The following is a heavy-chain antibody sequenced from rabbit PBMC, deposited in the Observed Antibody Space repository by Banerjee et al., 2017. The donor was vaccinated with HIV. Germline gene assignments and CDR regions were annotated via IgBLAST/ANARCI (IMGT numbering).Heavy chain of an antibody. Sequence: QEQLVESGGGLVQPEGSLTLTCKASGFDFSSNAMCWVRQAPGKGLEWIACIDTNDGDTDYANWPKGRFTISKTSSTTVTLQMTSLTAADTATYFCARNYVNAFDPWGPGTLVTVS. CDR3: ARNYVNAFDP. V-gene: IGHV1S47*01. D-gene: IGHD1-1*01. CDR2: IDTNDGDT. CDR1: GFDFSSNA. J-gene: IGHJ2*01.